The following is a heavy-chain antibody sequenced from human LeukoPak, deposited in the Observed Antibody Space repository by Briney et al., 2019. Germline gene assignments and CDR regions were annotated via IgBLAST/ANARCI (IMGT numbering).Heavy chain of an antibody. V-gene: IGHV1-69*01. CDR3: ARDNGQIFDSNRFAFDI. CDR1: GGSFITYT. D-gene: IGHD3-22*01. J-gene: IGHJ3*02. Sequence: SVKVSCKASGGSFITYTISWVRQAPGQGLEWMGGIIPIFGTVNYGQKFQGRVTVTADESTSTAYMELSSLRSEDTAVYYCARDNGQIFDSNRFAFDIWGQGTMVTVSS. CDR2: IIPIFGTV.